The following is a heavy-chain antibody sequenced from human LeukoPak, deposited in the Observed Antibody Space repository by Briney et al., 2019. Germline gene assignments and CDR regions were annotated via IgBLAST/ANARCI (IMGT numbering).Heavy chain of an antibody. CDR3: ARGGDIVVVPAAILSY. CDR1: GFTFSSYW. CDR2: INSDGSST. V-gene: IGHV3-74*01. D-gene: IGHD2-2*02. Sequence: PGGSLRLSCAASGFTFSSYWMHWVRQAPGKGLVWVSRINSDGSSTSYADSVKGRFTISRDNAKNTLYLQMNSLRAEDTAVYYCARGGDIVVVPAAILSYWGQRTLVTVSS. J-gene: IGHJ4*02.